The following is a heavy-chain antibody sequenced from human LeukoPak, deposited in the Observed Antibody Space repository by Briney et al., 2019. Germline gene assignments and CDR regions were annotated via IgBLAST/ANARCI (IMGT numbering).Heavy chain of an antibody. CDR2: ISYDGSNK. CDR1: GFTFSSYG. Sequence: GGSLRLSCAASGFTFSSYGMHWVRQAPGKGLEWVAVISYDGSNKYYADSVKGRFTISRDNSENTLYLQMNSLRAEDTAVYYCARPTVTTDYWGQGTLVTVSS. J-gene: IGHJ4*02. CDR3: ARPTVTTDY. D-gene: IGHD4-17*01. V-gene: IGHV3-30*03.